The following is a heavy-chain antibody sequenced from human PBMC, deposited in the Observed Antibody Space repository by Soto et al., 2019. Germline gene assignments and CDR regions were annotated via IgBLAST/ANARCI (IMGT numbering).Heavy chain of an antibody. D-gene: IGHD1-26*01. Sequence: PGGSLRLSCAASGFTFNTYGIHWVRQAPGTGLQWVAVRSHDGVNKQYVDSVKGRLAISRDNSKNTAYLQINDLKTEDTAVYFCARDPPPGREKTVGLDHWGLGTLVTVSS. J-gene: IGHJ4*02. V-gene: IGHV3-30*03. CDR3: ARDPPPGREKTVGLDH. CDR2: RSHDGVNK. CDR1: GFTFNTYG.